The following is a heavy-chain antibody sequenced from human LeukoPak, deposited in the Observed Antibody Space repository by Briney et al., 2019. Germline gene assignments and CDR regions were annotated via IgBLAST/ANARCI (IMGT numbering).Heavy chain of an antibody. CDR3: ARHRRGIIMLRGGGAFDI. Sequence: GGSLRLSCAASGFTFSSYNMHWVRQAPGKGLEWVAFIRNDGSDKNYADSVKGRFTISRDNSENTLYLQMNSLRAEDTAVYYCARHRRGIIMLRGGGAFDIWGQGTMVTVSS. CDR2: IRNDGSDK. V-gene: IGHV3-30*02. D-gene: IGHD3-10*01. CDR1: GFTFSSYN. J-gene: IGHJ3*02.